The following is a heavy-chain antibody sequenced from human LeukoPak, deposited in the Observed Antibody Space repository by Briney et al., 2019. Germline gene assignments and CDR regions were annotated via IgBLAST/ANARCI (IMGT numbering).Heavy chain of an antibody. V-gene: IGHV1-18*01. D-gene: IGHD3-16*01. J-gene: IGHJ4*02. CDR1: GYSFTTYG. CDR3: RTGGGGGH. CDR2: ISPYNGNT. Sequence: GAAVKVSCTASGYSFTTYGITWIRQPPGQGLEWMGWISPYNGNTNYGLKFQARLTLTTDTATSTAYMELRSLQSDDSAVSLLRTGGGGGHWGQGTLVSVSP.